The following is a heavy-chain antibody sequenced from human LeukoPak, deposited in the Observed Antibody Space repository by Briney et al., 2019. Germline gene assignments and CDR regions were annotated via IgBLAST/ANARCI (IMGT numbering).Heavy chain of an antibody. D-gene: IGHD6-13*01. CDR2: IWYDGSNK. Sequence: GGSLRLSCAASGFTFSSYGMRWVRQAPGKGLEWVAVIWYDGSNKYYADSVKGRFTISRDNSKNTLYLQMNSLRAEDTAVYYCARDDPAAGTLDYWGQGTLVTVSS. CDR1: GFTFSSYG. J-gene: IGHJ4*02. CDR3: ARDDPAAGTLDY. V-gene: IGHV3-33*01.